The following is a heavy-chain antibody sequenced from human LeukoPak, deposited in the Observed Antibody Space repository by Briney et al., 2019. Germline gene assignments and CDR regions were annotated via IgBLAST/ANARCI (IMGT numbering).Heavy chain of an antibody. CDR3: AREPSGYHNT. V-gene: IGHV3-48*01. CDR1: GFTFSSYS. CDR2: ISHSSRTI. Sequence: GGSLRLSCAASGFTFSSYSMNWARQAPGKGLEWVSYISHSSRTIYYADSVKGRFTISRDNAKNSLYLQMNSLRAEDTAVYYCAREPSGYHNTGGQGTLVTVSS. D-gene: IGHD5-12*01. J-gene: IGHJ4*02.